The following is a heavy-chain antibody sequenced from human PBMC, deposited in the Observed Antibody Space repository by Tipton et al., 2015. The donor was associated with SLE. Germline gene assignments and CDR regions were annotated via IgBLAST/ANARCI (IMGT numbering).Heavy chain of an antibody. Sequence: TLSLTCTVSGGSISSYYWSWIRQPPGKGLEWIGYIYYSGSTNYNPSLKSRVTISLDTSKIQFSLKLSSVTAADTAVYYCARVRVDYDSSGDDYWGQGTLVTVSS. D-gene: IGHD3-22*01. V-gene: IGHV4-59*08. J-gene: IGHJ4*02. CDR3: ARVRVDYDSSGDDY. CDR1: GGSISSYY. CDR2: IYYSGST.